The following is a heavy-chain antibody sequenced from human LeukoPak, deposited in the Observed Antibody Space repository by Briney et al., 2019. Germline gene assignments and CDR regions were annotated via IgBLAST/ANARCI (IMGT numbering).Heavy chain of an antibody. D-gene: IGHD5-24*01. J-gene: IGHJ3*02. CDR2: IYHSGST. V-gene: IGHV4-38-2*02. CDR3: ARDRRAARWLQLGDAFDI. CDR1: GYSISSGYY. Sequence: SETLSLTCTVSGYSISSGYYWGWIRQPPGKGLEWIGSIYHSGSTYYNPSLKSRVTISVDTSKNQFSLKLSSVTAADTAVYYCARDRRAARWLQLGDAFDIWGQGTMVTVSS.